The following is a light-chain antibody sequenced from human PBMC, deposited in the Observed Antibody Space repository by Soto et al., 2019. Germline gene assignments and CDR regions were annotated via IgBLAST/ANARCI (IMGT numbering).Light chain of an antibody. CDR1: QSVSSSH. V-gene: IGKV3-15*01. CDR2: GAS. Sequence: EIVFTQSPGTLSLSPGERATLSCRASQSVSSSHLAWYQQKPGQPPRLLIYGASTRATGIPARFSGSGFGTEFTLTISSLQSEDFAVYYCQQYKNWPLFGQGGRLEIK. CDR3: QQYKNWPL. J-gene: IGKJ5*01.